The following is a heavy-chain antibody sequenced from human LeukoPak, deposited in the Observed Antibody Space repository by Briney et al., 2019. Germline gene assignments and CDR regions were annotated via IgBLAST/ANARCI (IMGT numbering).Heavy chain of an antibody. V-gene: IGHV3-23*01. D-gene: IGHD3-10*01. CDR1: GFTFSIYA. CDR2: IGGSGSGYST. J-gene: IGHJ3*02. Sequence: GGSLRLSCAASGFTFSIYAMSWVRQAPGKGLEWVSSIGGSGSGYSTYYAGSVKGRFTISRDNSKNTLYLQMNSLRAEDTAVYYCAKPRYYYGSGQAFDIWGQGTMVTVSS. CDR3: AKPRYYYGSGQAFDI.